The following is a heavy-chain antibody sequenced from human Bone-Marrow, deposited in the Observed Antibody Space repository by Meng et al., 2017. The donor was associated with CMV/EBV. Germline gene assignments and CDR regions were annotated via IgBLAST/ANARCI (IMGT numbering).Heavy chain of an antibody. V-gene: IGHV3-7*01. CDR1: GFTFSSYA. CDR3: ASGPGVYYFDY. D-gene: IGHD3-10*01. Sequence: GGSLRLSCAASGFTFSSYAMHWVRQAPGKGLEWVANIKEDGSEKYYVDSVKGRFTISRDKAKNSLYLQMNSLRAEDTAVYYCASGPGVYYFDYWGQGTLVTVSS. J-gene: IGHJ4*02. CDR2: IKEDGSEK.